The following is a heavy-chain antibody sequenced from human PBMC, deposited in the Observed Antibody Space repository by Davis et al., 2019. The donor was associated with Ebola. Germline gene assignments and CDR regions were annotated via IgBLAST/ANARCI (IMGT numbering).Heavy chain of an antibody. J-gene: IGHJ5*02. D-gene: IGHD3-3*01. V-gene: IGHV3-30-3*01. CDR3: ARDGAYYYDFWSGYNWFDP. CDR1: GFTFSSYA. Sequence: GGSPRLSCAASGFTFSSYAMHWVRQAPGKGLEWVAVISYDGSNKYYADSVKGRFTISRDNSKNTLYLQMNSLRAEDTAVYYCARDGAYYYDFWSGYNWFDPWGQGTLVTVSS. CDR2: ISYDGSNK.